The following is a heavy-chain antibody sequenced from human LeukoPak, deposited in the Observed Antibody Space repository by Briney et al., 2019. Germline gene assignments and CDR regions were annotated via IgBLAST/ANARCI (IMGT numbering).Heavy chain of an antibody. J-gene: IGHJ4*02. Sequence: GGSLRLSCAASGFTFSSYWMYWVRQAPGKGLVWVSRISGDGSSTHYADSVKGRFTISRDNAKNTLSLQMNSLRAEDTAVYYCARDDSGSSGYWGQGTLGAVSS. CDR1: GFTFSSYW. D-gene: IGHD1-26*01. CDR3: ARDDSGSSGY. CDR2: ISGDGSST. V-gene: IGHV3-74*01.